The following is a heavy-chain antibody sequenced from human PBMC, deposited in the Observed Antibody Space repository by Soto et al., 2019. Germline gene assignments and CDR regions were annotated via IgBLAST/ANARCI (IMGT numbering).Heavy chain of an antibody. V-gene: IGHV1-2*04. CDR3: ARDGPSGSLVDCSSTSCYPTYYYYGMDV. D-gene: IGHD2-2*01. J-gene: IGHJ6*02. Sequence: GASVKVSCKASGYTFTGYFMHWVGQSPGQGLEWMGWINPNSGGTNYAQKFQGWVTMTRDTSISTAYMALSRLRSDDTAVYYCARDGPSGSLVDCSSTSCYPTYYYYGMDVWGQGTTVTVSS. CDR2: INPNSGGT. CDR1: GYTFTGYF.